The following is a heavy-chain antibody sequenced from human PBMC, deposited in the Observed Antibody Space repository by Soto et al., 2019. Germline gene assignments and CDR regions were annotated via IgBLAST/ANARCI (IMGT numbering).Heavy chain of an antibody. CDR3: ARMYSSGSGWFHP. CDR1: GYSITAGGYY. CDR2: FYSSGSI. Sequence: SETLSLTXFVSGYSITAGGYYWSWIRHHPGKGLEWIGSFYSSGSIIYNPSLRSRVSISGDTSSNQFSMSLTSVTAAATARYYCARMYSSGSGWFHPWGQGTLVTVSS. D-gene: IGHD6-19*01. J-gene: IGHJ5*02. V-gene: IGHV4-31*02.